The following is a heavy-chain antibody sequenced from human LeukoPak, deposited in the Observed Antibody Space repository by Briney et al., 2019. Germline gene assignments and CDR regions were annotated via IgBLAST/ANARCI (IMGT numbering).Heavy chain of an antibody. CDR3: ARHGRSGVVVVPAAIDYFDY. D-gene: IGHD2-2*01. CDR2: IYHSGST. V-gene: IGHV4-4*02. Sequence: SETLSLTCAVSGGSISSSNWWSWVRQPPGKGLEWIGEIYHSGSTNYNPSLKSRATISVDTSKNQFSLKLSSVTAADTTVYYCARHGRSGVVVVPAAIDYFDYWGQGTLVTVSS. J-gene: IGHJ4*02. CDR1: GGSISSSNW.